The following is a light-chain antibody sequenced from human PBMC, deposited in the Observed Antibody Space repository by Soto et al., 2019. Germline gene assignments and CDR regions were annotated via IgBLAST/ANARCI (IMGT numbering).Light chain of an antibody. Sequence: QSLLTQPPSASGSPGQSVTISCTGTSSDVGRYNYISWYQQRPGKAPKLIIYEVSKRPSGVPDRLSGLKYGNTASLTVSGLQAEDEADYYCSSYAGNSRYVFGTGTKVTVL. CDR1: SSDVGRYNY. CDR2: EVS. J-gene: IGLJ1*01. V-gene: IGLV2-8*01. CDR3: SSYAGNSRYV.